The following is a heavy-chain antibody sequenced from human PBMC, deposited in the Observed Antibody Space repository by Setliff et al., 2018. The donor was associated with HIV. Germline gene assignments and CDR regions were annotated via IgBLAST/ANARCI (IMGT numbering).Heavy chain of an antibody. CDR3: AKRAGGPLVNWVFDY. CDR1: GFTVNSGA. J-gene: IGHJ4*02. Sequence: SSETLSLSCAGSGFTVNSGAMNWVRQAPGKGLEWVSTVGCWGTCTYFADSVKGRFTISRDNSKSTLYLQMNSLRAEDTAVYYCAKRAGGPLVNWVFDYWGQGTLVTVSS. D-gene: IGHD2-15*01. CDR2: VGCWGTCT. V-gene: IGHV3-23*01.